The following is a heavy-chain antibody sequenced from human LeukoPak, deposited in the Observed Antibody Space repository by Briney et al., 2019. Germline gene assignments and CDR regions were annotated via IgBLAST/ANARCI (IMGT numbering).Heavy chain of an antibody. CDR1: GGSFSGYY. J-gene: IGHJ6*02. Sequence: KASETLSLTCAVYGGSFSGYYWSWIRQPPGKGLEWIGEINHSGSTNYNPSLKSRVTTSVDTSKNQFSLKLSSGTAADTAVYYCARSYYDLLSGVHHGMDVWGQGTTVTVSS. V-gene: IGHV4-34*01. D-gene: IGHD3-3*01. CDR2: INHSGST. CDR3: ARSYYDLLSGVHHGMDV.